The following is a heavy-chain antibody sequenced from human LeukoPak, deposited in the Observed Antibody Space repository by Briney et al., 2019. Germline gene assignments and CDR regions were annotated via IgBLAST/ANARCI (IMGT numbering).Heavy chain of an antibody. D-gene: IGHD3-22*01. CDR1: GGSISSYY. Sequence: SETLSLTCTVSGGSISSYYWSWIRQPAGKGLEWIGRIYTSGSTNYNPSLKSRVTMSVDTSKNQFSLKLSSVTAADTAVYYCARCPIYYDCSGYYGNWFDPWGQGTLVTVSS. CDR2: IYTSGST. V-gene: IGHV4-4*07. J-gene: IGHJ5*02. CDR3: ARCPIYYDCSGYYGNWFDP.